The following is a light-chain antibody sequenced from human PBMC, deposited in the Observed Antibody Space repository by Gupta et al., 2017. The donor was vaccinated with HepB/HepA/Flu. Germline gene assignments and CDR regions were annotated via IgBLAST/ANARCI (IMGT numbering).Light chain of an antibody. J-gene: IGKJ1*01. CDR3: QQRDYWPMT. CDR2: DAS. Sequence: EVGLTQSPATLSLSPGERATLSCRASQSVSNSLAWYQQRPGQSPRLLIYDASNRATGIPARFSGSGSGTDFTLTISSLEPEDFAVYFCQQRDYWPMTFGQGTKVEIK. CDR1: QSVSNS. V-gene: IGKV3-11*01.